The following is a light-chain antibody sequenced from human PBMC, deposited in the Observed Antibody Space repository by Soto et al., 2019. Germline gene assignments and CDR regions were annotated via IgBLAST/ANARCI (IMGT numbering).Light chain of an antibody. CDR2: GAS. CDR3: QQYDNSPIT. CDR1: HSISSSF. J-gene: IGKJ5*01. V-gene: IGKV3-20*01. Sequence: EIVLTQSPGILALSPGERACLSCGASHSISSSFLAWYQQKPGQAPRLLIYGASSRATGIPDRFSGTGSETDFTLTISRLEPEDFAVYYCQQYDNSPITFGQGTRLEI.